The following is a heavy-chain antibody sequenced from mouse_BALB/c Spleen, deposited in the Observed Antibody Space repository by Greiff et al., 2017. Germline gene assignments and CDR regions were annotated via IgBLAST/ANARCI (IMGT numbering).Heavy chain of an antibody. D-gene: IGHD2-5*01. CDR2: IWAGGST. CDR3: ARDRVTGGFFDY. J-gene: IGHJ2*01. CDR1: GFSLTSYG. V-gene: IGHV2-9*02. Sequence: VKLVESGPGLVAPSQSLSITCTVSGFSLTSYGVHWVRQPPGKGLEWLGVIWAGGSTNYNSALMSRLSISKDNSKSQVFLKMNSLQTDDTARYYCARDRVTGGFFDYWGQGTTLTVSS.